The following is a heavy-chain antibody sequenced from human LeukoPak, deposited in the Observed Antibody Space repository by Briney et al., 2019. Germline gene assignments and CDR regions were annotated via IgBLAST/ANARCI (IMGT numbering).Heavy chain of an antibody. Sequence: PGGSLRLSCAASGFXFTTYGIHWVRQAPGKGLEWVAVIWYDGSNKYYADSVKGRFTISRDNSRNTLFLQMNSLRAEDTAVYYCATEGALTGSNAAFDIWGQGTMVTVSS. CDR3: ATEGALTGSNAAFDI. CDR2: IWYDGSNK. J-gene: IGHJ3*02. V-gene: IGHV3-33*01. CDR1: GFXFTTYG. D-gene: IGHD3-9*01.